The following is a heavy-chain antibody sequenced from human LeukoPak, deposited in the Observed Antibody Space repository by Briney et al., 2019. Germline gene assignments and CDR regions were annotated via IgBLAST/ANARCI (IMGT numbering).Heavy chain of an antibody. CDR2: IYYSGST. CDR1: GGSISSYY. Sequence: SETLSLTCTVSGGSISSYYWSWIRQPPGKGLEWIGYIYYSGSTNYNPSLKSRVTISVDTSKNQFSLKLSSVTAADTAVYYCARVGTTVFQYYYYYYMDVWGKGTTVTVSS. CDR3: ARVGTTVFQYYYYYYMDV. D-gene: IGHD4-11*01. J-gene: IGHJ6*03. V-gene: IGHV4-59*01.